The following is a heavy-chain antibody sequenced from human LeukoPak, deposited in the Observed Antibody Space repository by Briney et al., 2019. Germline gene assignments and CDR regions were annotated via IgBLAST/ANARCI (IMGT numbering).Heavy chain of an antibody. D-gene: IGHD5-18*01. V-gene: IGHV5-51*01. CDR1: GYSFTSYW. Sequence: GESLKISCKGSGYSFTSYWIGWVRQMPGKGLEWMGIIYPGDSDTRYSPSFQGQVTISADKSISTAHLQWSSLKASDTAMYYCASSDLYSYGYRGNYYYYGMDVWGQGTTVTVSS. CDR2: IYPGDSDT. J-gene: IGHJ6*02. CDR3: ASSDLYSYGYRGNYYYYGMDV.